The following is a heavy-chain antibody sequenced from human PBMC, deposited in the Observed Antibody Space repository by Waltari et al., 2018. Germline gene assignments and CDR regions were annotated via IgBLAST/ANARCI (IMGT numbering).Heavy chain of an antibody. Sequence: QVQLQESGPGLVKPSQTLTLTCGVSGGSISSRDFYWSWIRQPPGKGLEWIGYIYHSGSAYYNPSLKSRLTISLDSSENQFSLMMSSVTAADTAVYFCARLKSYGDYPNWFDSWGQGTLVTVSS. CDR1: GGSISSRDFY. D-gene: IGHD4-17*01. J-gene: IGHJ5*01. V-gene: IGHV4-30-4*08. CDR3: ARLKSYGDYPNWFDS. CDR2: IYHSGSA.